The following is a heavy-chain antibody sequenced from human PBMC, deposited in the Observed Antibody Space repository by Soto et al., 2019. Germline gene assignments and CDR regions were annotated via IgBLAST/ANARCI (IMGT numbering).Heavy chain of an antibody. D-gene: IGHD2-2*01. CDR3: SRDLPFVVVPVASNWFDP. CDR1: GYTFTSYG. V-gene: IGHV1-18*01. Sequence: QVQLVQSGAEVKKPGASVKVSCKASGYTFTSYGISWVRQAPGQGLEWMGWISAYNGNTNYAQKLQGRVTMTTVTSTRAACMELRSPRSDDTAVYYCSRDLPFVVVPVASNWFDPWGQGTLVTAFS. J-gene: IGHJ5*02. CDR2: ISAYNGNT.